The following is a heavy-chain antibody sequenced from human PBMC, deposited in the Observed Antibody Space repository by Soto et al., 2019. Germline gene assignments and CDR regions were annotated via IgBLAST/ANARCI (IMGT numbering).Heavy chain of an antibody. J-gene: IGHJ5*02. CDR3: ARDRGSRCVYYPYCVAP. V-gene: IGHV1-69*12. Sequence: QVQLVQSGAEVKKPGSSVKVSRKASGGTFSSYAISWVRQAPGQGLEWMGEIIPIFGTANYAQKVQSRVTINADEFTSTSYSVVNSLRTQDTAVDYSARDRGSRCVYYPYCVAPWGQGTLVNV. CDR2: IIPIFGTA. CDR1: GGTFSSYA. D-gene: IGHD3-22*01.